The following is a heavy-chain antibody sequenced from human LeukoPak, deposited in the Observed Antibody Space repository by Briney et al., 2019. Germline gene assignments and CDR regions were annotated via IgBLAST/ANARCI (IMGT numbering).Heavy chain of an antibody. V-gene: IGHV3-23*01. Sequence: GGSLRLSCAASGFTFSSYAMSWVRQAPGKGLEWVSAISGSGGSTYYADSVKGRFTISRDNSKNTLYPQMNSLRAEDTAVYYCARSFGAVAGTHVSFDYWGQGTLVTVSS. CDR2: ISGSGGST. CDR3: ARSFGAVAGTHVSFDY. J-gene: IGHJ4*02. CDR1: GFTFSSYA. D-gene: IGHD6-19*01.